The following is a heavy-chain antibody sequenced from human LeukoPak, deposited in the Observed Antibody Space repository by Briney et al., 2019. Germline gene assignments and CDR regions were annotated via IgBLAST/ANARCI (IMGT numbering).Heavy chain of an antibody. V-gene: IGHV3-23*01. Sequence: GGSLRLSCAASGFTFSSYAMSWVRQAPGKGLEWVSAISGSGGSTYYADSVKGRFTISRDNSKNTLYLQMNSLRAEDTAVYYCVKHVGDPGRLTASAVLGFGHMDVWGKGTTVTVSS. CDR2: ISGSGGST. CDR3: VKHVGDPGRLTASAVLGFGHMDV. D-gene: IGHD3-3*02. CDR1: GFTFSSYA. J-gene: IGHJ6*03.